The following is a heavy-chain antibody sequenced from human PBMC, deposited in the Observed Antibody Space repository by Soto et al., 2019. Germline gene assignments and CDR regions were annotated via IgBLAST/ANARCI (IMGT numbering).Heavy chain of an antibody. CDR3: ARDPLTTSGTGLDI. J-gene: IGHJ6*02. Sequence: KLSCAASGFTFSANSLNWVRQAPGKGLVWISRINSDGSTKTYADSVKGRFTISRDNAKNTLYLQMNSLRVEDTAIYFCARDPLTTSGTGLDIWG. V-gene: IGHV3-74*01. D-gene: IGHD6-13*01. CDR1: GFTFSANS. CDR2: INSDGSTK.